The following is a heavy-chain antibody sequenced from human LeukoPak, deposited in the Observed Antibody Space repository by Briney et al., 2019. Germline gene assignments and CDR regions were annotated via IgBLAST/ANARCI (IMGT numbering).Heavy chain of an antibody. Sequence: GGSLRLSCAASGFTFSSYAMSWVRQAPGKGLEWVSAISGSGGSTYYADSVKGRFTISRDNAKNSLYLQMNSLRVEDTAVYYCAKETRGYYDYWGQGSLVTVSS. CDR3: AKETRGYYDY. CDR2: ISGSGGST. J-gene: IGHJ4*02. CDR1: GFTFSSYA. V-gene: IGHV3-23*01.